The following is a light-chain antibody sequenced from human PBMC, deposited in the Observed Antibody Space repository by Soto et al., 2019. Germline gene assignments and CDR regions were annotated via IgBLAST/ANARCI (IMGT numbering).Light chain of an antibody. J-gene: IGKJ1*01. Sequence: DIQMTQSPSSLSASVGDRVTITCRASQGISNHLAWYQQQPGKVPKLLIYVASTLQSGVPSRFSGSGSGTDFTLTISSLQPEDVATYYCQKYNSAPWTFAQGTKVEIK. CDR3: QKYNSAPWT. CDR2: VAS. CDR1: QGISNH. V-gene: IGKV1-27*01.